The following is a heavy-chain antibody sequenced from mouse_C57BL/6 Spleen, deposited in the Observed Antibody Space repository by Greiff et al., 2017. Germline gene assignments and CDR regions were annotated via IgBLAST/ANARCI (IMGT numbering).Heavy chain of an antibody. CDR2: IYPGDGDT. J-gene: IGHJ3*01. CDR1: GYAFSSSW. D-gene: IGHD2-1*01. V-gene: IGHV1-82*01. CDR3: ARGSIYYGNYAFAY. Sequence: QVQLKQSGPELVKPGASVKISCKASGYAFSSSWMNWVKQRPGKGLVWIGRIYPGDGDTNYNGKFKGKATLTADKSSSTAYMQLSSLTAEDSAVYFCARGSIYYGNYAFAYWGQGTLVTVSA.